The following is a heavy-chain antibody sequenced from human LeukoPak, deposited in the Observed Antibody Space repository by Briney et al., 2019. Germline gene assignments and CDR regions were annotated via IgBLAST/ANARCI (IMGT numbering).Heavy chain of an antibody. CDR1: GMTLSTYG. Sequence: GRSLRLSCADSGMTLSTYGLHWVRQAPGKGLEWVAFMSYDRTTNYYADSVKGRFTISRDNSKNTLYLQMNSLRAEDTAVYYCAKEGWQQLVLYYYYYMDVWGKGTTVTISS. CDR3: AKEGWQQLVLYYYYYMDV. J-gene: IGHJ6*03. D-gene: IGHD6-13*01. V-gene: IGHV3-30*18. CDR2: MSYDRTTN.